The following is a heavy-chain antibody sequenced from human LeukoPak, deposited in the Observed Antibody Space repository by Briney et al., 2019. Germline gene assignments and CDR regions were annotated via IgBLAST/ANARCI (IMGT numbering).Heavy chain of an antibody. V-gene: IGHV3-30-3*01. CDR2: ISYDGSNK. J-gene: IGHJ4*02. CDR3: ARRGVAAAIQRGEGNFDY. Sequence: GGSLRLSCAASGFTFSSYAMHWVRQAPGKGLEWVAVISYDGSNKYYADSVKGRFTISRDNSKNTLYLQMNSLRAEDTAVYYCARRGVAAAIQRGEGNFDYWGQGTLVTVSS. D-gene: IGHD2-2*02. CDR1: GFTFSSYA.